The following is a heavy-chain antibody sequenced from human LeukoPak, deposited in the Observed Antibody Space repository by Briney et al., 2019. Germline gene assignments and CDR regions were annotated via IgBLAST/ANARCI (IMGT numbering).Heavy chain of an antibody. CDR2: TYYRSKWYN. J-gene: IGHJ4*02. CDR3: TRGFLQTGFDH. V-gene: IGHV6-1*01. CDR1: GDRVSSNSGA. Sequence: SQTLSLTCVISGDRVSSNSGAGNWVRQSPSRGLEWLGRTYYRSKWYNEYVVSVKSRITIIPDTSKNQFSLQLNSVTPEDTAVYFCTRGFLQTGFDHWGQGTPVTVSS. D-gene: IGHD4-11*01.